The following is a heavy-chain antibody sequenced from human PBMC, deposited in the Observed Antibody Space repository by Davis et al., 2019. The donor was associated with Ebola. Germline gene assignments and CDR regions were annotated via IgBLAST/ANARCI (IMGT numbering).Heavy chain of an antibody. CDR1: GGSISSYY. Sequence: MPSETLSLTCTVSGGSISSYYWSWIRQPPGKGLEWIGYIYYSGSTNYNPSLKSRVTISVDTSKNQFSLKLSSVTAADTAVYYCARDTEGATVSFGYWGQGTLVTVSS. V-gene: IGHV4-59*01. CDR3: ARDTEGATVSFGY. D-gene: IGHD1-26*01. J-gene: IGHJ4*02. CDR2: IYYSGST.